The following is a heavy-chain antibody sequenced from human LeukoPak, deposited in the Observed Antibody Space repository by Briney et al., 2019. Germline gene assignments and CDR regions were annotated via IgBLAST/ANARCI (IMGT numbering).Heavy chain of an antibody. Sequence: ASVKVSCKASGYTFTGYYIHWVRQAPGQGLEWMGMIIPSGGTTNFAQTFQGRITMTRDTSTSTVYMDLNGLRSEDTAVYYCVREAYYFDGSGSSKAFDIWGQGTTVTVSS. V-gene: IGHV1-46*01. CDR3: VREAYYFDGSGSSKAFDI. CDR1: GYTFTGYY. CDR2: IIPSGGTT. J-gene: IGHJ3*02. D-gene: IGHD3-22*01.